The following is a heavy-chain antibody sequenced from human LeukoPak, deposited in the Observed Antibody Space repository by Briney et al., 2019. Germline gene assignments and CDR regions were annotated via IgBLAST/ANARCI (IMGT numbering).Heavy chain of an antibody. Sequence: GASVKVSCKASGGTFSSYAISWVRQAPGQGLEWMGRIIPILGIANYAQKFQGRVTMTRNTSISTAYMELSSLRSEDTAVYYCATDVTSAFDIWGQGTMVTVSS. CDR3: ATDVTSAFDI. V-gene: IGHV1-69*04. CDR2: IIPILGIA. CDR1: GGTFSSYA. J-gene: IGHJ3*02. D-gene: IGHD2-21*02.